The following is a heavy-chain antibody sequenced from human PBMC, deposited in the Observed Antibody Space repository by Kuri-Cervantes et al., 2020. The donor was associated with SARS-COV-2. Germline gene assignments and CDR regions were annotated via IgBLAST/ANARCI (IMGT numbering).Heavy chain of an antibody. D-gene: IGHD6-6*01. CDR3: AQTIPARRRSPGDFYLYYIDV. CDR2: IIPIFGTT. J-gene: IGHJ6*03. CDR1: GGTFSNFA. Sequence: SVKVSCKASGGTFSNFAISWVRQAPGQGLEWMGGIIPIFGTTNNAQRLQGRVTISADEASSTVYMELSSLTFEDTAIYYCAQTIPARRRSPGDFYLYYIDVWGKGTLVTVSS. V-gene: IGHV1-69*13.